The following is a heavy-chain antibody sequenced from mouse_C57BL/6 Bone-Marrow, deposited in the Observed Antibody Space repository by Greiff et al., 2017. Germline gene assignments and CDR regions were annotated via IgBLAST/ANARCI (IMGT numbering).Heavy chain of an antibody. CDR3: ARDGYPMDY. CDR2: ISDGGSYT. Sequence: EVHLVESGGGLVKPGGSLKLSCAASGFTFSSYAMPWVRQTPEKRLEWVATISDGGSYTYYPDNVKGRFTISGDNAKNNLYLQMSHLKSEDTAMYYCARDGYPMDYWGQGTSVTVSS. J-gene: IGHJ4*01. V-gene: IGHV5-4*01. CDR1: GFTFSSYA.